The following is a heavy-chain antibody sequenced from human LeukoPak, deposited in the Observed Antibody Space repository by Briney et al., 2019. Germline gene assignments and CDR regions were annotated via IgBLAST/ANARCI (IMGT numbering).Heavy chain of an antibody. D-gene: IGHD3-10*01. Sequence: ASVKVSCKASGYPFSGYYTHWVRQGPGQGLEWLGWINPESGATKYAQRFEGRVTLTRDTSVTTVHMELSGLRYDDSAVYYCARENLNYYGSGSYLYWGQGSQVTVSS. CDR2: INPESGAT. V-gene: IGHV1-2*02. CDR3: ARENLNYYGSGSYLY. J-gene: IGHJ4*02. CDR1: GYPFSGYY.